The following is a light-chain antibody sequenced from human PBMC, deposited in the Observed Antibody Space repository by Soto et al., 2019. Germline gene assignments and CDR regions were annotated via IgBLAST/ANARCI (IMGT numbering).Light chain of an antibody. CDR2: AAS. CDR1: QSIGKH. J-gene: IGKJ5*01. V-gene: IGKV1-39*01. Sequence: LSASVGDRVTITCRASQSIGKHLNWYQQKPGKAPKFLIYAASNLQSGVPSRFSGSGSGTDFTLTVNSLQPEDFATYYCQQGYTSAITFGQGTRLEIK. CDR3: QQGYTSAIT.